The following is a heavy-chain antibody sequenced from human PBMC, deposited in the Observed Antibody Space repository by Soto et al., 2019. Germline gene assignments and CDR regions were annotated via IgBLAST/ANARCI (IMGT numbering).Heavy chain of an antibody. CDR1: GGSISSYY. CDR3: ARLGGSYAVPHFDY. D-gene: IGHD1-26*01. J-gene: IGHJ4*02. V-gene: IGHV4-59*08. CDR2: IYYSGST. Sequence: PSETLSLTCTVSGGSISSYYWSWIRQPPGKGLEWIGYIYYSGSTNYNPSLKSRVTIPVDTSKNQSSLKLSSVTAADTAVYYCARLGGSYAVPHFDYWGQGTLVTVSS.